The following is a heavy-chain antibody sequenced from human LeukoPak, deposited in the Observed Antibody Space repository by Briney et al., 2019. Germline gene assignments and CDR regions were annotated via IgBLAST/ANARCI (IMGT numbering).Heavy chain of an antibody. CDR1: GGSISSSSYY. J-gene: IGHJ4*02. D-gene: IGHD4-17*01. CDR3: ARHYYSDPFDY. CDR2: IYYSGST. V-gene: IGHV4-39*01. Sequence: SETLSLTCTVSGGSISSSSYYWGWIRQPPGKGLEWIGSIYYSGSTLYNPSLTSRVTMSVDTSENQFSLKLSSVTAADTAVYYCARHYYSDPFDYWGQGTLVTVSS.